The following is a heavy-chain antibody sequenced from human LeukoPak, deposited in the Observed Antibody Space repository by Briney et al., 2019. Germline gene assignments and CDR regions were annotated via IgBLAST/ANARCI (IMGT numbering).Heavy chain of an antibody. D-gene: IGHD3-10*01. CDR1: GFTFTSAW. CDR3: APWFGKSVP. J-gene: IGHJ5*02. V-gene: IGHV3-7*01. CDR2: MNEDGSGR. Sequence: GGSLRLSCAASGFTFTSAWMSWLRQTPEKGLEWVAHMNEDGSGRFYVDSAKGRFTISRDDTQNSVYLQMNSLRVEDTAVYYCAPWFGKSVPWGQGTLFTVS.